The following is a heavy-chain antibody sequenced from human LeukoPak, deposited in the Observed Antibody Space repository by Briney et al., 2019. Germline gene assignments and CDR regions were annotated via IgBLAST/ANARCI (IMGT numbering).Heavy chain of an antibody. Sequence: SETLSLTCTVSGGSISGYYWSWIRQPPGKGLEWIAYFYDSGSTNYNASLRSRVTISIDTSKNQFSLKLSSVTAADSAVYYCARHRHGCSSDYWGQGTLVTVSS. V-gene: IGHV4-59*08. CDR1: GGSISGYY. CDR3: ARHRHGCSSDY. D-gene: IGHD2-15*01. CDR2: FYDSGST. J-gene: IGHJ4*02.